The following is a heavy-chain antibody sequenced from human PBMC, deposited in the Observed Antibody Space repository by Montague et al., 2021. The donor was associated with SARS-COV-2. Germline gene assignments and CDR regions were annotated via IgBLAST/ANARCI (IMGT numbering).Heavy chain of an antibody. Sequence: SETLSLTCTVAGGSISSSSCDWGWIRQPAGKGLEWIGSIDYSGXTSYXXXXKXRVTISVDTSKNQFSLRLSSVTAADTAVYDCARHGKTRVAMIVVVIGYFDYWGQGTLVTVSS. J-gene: IGHJ4*02. D-gene: IGHD3-22*01. CDR3: ARHGKTRVAMIVVVIGYFDY. CDR1: GGSISSSSCD. V-gene: IGHV4-39*01. CDR2: IDYSGXT.